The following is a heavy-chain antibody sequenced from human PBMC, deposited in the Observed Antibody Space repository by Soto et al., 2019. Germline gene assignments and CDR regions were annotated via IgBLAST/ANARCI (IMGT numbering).Heavy chain of an antibody. CDR2: ISGSGGST. Sequence: GGSLRLSCAASGFTFSSYAMSWVRQAPGKGLEWVSAISGSGGSTYYADSVKGRFTISRDNSKNTLYLQMNSLRAEDTAVYYCAKEIGYCSGGSCYSRLLPEYYYGMDVWGQGTTVTVSS. CDR3: AKEIGYCSGGSCYSRLLPEYYYGMDV. CDR1: GFTFSSYA. J-gene: IGHJ6*02. V-gene: IGHV3-23*01. D-gene: IGHD2-15*01.